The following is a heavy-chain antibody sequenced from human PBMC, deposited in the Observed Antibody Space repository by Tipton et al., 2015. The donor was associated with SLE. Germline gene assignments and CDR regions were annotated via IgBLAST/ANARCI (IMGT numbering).Heavy chain of an antibody. CDR2: IRYDGGNE. V-gene: IGHV3-30*02. Sequence: GSLRLSCEASGFVFSNSGMHWVRQVPGKGLEWGVFIRYDGGNEYYADSVKGRFTISRDNSKNTLFLEMNSLRADDTAVYYCAKDNYQFLDGNNAFDIWGQGTMVTVSS. J-gene: IGHJ3*02. D-gene: IGHD2-2*01. CDR3: AKDNYQFLDGNNAFDI. CDR1: GFVFSNSG.